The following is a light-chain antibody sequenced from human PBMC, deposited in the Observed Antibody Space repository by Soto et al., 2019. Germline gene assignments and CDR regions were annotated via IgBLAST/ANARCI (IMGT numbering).Light chain of an antibody. CDR3: QQYNDWVT. J-gene: IGKJ4*01. CDR1: QSVSSN. Sequence: EIVMTQSPATLSVSPWERVTLSCRASQSVSSNLAWYQQKPGQAPRLLIYGASTRATGIPARFSGSGSGTEFTLTISSLQSEDFAVYYCQQYNDWVTFGGGTKVDIK. CDR2: GAS. V-gene: IGKV3-15*01.